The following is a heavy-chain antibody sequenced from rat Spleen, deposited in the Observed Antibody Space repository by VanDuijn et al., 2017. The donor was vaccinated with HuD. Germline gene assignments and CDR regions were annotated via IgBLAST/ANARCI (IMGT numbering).Heavy chain of an antibody. CDR2: ISYADFTP. CDR1: GFTFSGFY. Sequence: EVQLVESGGGLVQPGGSLKLSCVASGFTFSGFYMAWVRQTPKKGLEWVTSISYADFTPYYRDSVKGRFTISRDNSRNTLDLQMDSLRSEDTATYYCVRLYNANGYWYFDLWGPGTMVTVSS. V-gene: IGHV5-22*01. D-gene: IGHD4-1*01. J-gene: IGHJ1*01. CDR3: VRLYNANGYWYFDL.